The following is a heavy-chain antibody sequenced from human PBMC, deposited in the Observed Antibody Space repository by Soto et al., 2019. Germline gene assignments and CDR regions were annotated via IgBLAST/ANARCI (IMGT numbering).Heavy chain of an antibody. CDR3: ARDNWITMVRGVTITGIPFDP. J-gene: IGHJ5*02. Sequence: EVQLVESGGGLVKPGGSLRLSCAASGFTFSSYSMNWVRQAPGKGLEWVSSISSSSSYIYYADSVKGRFTISRDNAKNSLYLQMNSLRAEDTAVYYCARDNWITMVRGVTITGIPFDPWGQGTLVTVSS. V-gene: IGHV3-21*01. D-gene: IGHD3-10*01. CDR1: GFTFSSYS. CDR2: ISSSSSYI.